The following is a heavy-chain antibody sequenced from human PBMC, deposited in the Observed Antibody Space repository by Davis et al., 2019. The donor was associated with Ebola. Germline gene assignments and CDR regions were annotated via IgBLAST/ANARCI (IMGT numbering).Heavy chain of an antibody. J-gene: IGHJ4*02. CDR3: ARIPITMVRGVMPI. D-gene: IGHD3-10*01. CDR2: IIPIFGTA. CDR1: GYTLTELS. V-gene: IGHV1-69*13. Sequence: SVKVSCKVSGYTLTELSMHWVRQAPGQGLEWMGGIIPIFGTANYAQKFQGRVTITADESTSTAYMELSSLRSEDTAVYYCARIPITMVRGVMPIWGQGTLVTVSS.